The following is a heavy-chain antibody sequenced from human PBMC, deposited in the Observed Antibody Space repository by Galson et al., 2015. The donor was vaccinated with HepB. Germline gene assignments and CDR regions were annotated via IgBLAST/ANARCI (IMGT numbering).Heavy chain of an antibody. J-gene: IGHJ3*02. Sequence: SLRLSCAASGFTFSSYSMNWVRQAPGKGLEWVSSISSSSSYIYYADSVKGRFTISRDNAKNSLYLQMNSLRAEDTAVYYCAVIVVVPAAIRAGAFDIWGQGTMVTVSS. CDR3: AVIVVVPAAIRAGAFDI. D-gene: IGHD2-2*02. CDR2: ISSSSSYI. CDR1: GFTFSSYS. V-gene: IGHV3-21*01.